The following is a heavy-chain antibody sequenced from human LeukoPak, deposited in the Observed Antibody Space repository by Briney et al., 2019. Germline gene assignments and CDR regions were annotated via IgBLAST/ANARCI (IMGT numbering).Heavy chain of an antibody. V-gene: IGHV3-30*18. Sequence: PGRSLRLSCAASGFTFSSYGMHWVRQAPGKGLEWVAVIPYDGSNKYYADSVKGRFTISRDNSKNTLYLQMNSLRAEDTAVYYCAKVFMVRGVIYTYYYYYGMDVWGQGTTVTVSS. CDR2: IPYDGSNK. CDR1: GFTFSSYG. CDR3: AKVFMVRGVIYTYYYYYGMDV. D-gene: IGHD3-10*01. J-gene: IGHJ6*02.